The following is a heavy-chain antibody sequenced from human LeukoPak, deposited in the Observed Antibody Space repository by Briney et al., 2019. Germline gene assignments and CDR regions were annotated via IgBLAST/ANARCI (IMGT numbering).Heavy chain of an antibody. CDR3: ARPSSGWSKMDY. Sequence: SGGSLRLSCAASGFSFSSYEMNWVRQAPGKGLEWVSYISSSGSTIYYADSVKGRFTISRDNAKDSLYLQMNSLRAEDTAVYYCARPSSGWSKMDYWGQGTLVTVSS. V-gene: IGHV3-48*03. CDR1: GFSFSSYE. CDR2: ISSSGSTI. J-gene: IGHJ4*02. D-gene: IGHD6-19*01.